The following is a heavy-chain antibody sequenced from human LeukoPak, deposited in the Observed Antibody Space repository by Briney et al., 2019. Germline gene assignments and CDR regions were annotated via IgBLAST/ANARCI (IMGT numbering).Heavy chain of an antibody. CDR3: ARAPPYYYDSSGYPRRCAFDI. Sequence: PSETLSLTCTVSGGSISSYYWSWIRQPAGKGLEWIGRIYTSGSTNYNPSLKSRDTMSVDTSKNQFSLKLSSVTAADTAVYYCARAPPYYYDSSGYPRRCAFDIWGQGTMVTVSS. J-gene: IGHJ3*02. V-gene: IGHV4-4*07. CDR1: GGSISSYY. D-gene: IGHD3-22*01. CDR2: IYTSGST.